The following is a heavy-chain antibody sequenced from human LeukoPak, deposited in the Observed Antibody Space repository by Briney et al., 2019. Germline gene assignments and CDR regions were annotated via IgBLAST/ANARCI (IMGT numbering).Heavy chain of an antibody. V-gene: IGHV1-46*01. D-gene: IGHD2-15*01. Sequence: ASVKVSCKASGYTFTSYYMHWVRQAPGQGLEWMGIINPSGGSTSYAQKFQGSVTMTRDTSTSTVYMELSSLRSEDMAVYYCARVRGYGSGGSCRGGFDYWGQGTLVTVSS. CDR3: ARVRGYGSGGSCRGGFDY. J-gene: IGHJ4*02. CDR2: INPSGGST. CDR1: GYTFTSYY.